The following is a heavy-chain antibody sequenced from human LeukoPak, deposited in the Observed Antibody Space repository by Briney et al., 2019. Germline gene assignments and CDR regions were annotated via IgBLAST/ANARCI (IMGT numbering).Heavy chain of an antibody. CDR1: GGSISSSNW. Sequence: SGTLSLTCAVSGGSISSSNWWSWVRQPPGKGLEWIGEIYHSGSTNYNPSLKSRVTISVDKSKNQFSLKLSSVTAADTAVYYCARGSRVGIPAANWFDPWGQGTLVTVSS. CDR3: ARGSRVGIPAANWFDP. J-gene: IGHJ5*02. D-gene: IGHD2-2*01. V-gene: IGHV4-4*02. CDR2: IYHSGST.